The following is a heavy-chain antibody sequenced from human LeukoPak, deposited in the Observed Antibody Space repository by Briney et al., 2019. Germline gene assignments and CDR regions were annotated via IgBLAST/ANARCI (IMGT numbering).Heavy chain of an antibody. D-gene: IGHD6-25*01. Sequence: GGSLRLSCAASGFTFDDYAMHWVRQAPGKGLEWVSGISWNSGSIGYADSVKGRFTISRDNAKNSLYLQMNSLRAEDTAVYYCARERHLDYWGQGTLVTVSS. CDR1: GFTFDDYA. J-gene: IGHJ4*02. CDR2: ISWNSGSI. CDR3: ARERHLDY. V-gene: IGHV3-9*01.